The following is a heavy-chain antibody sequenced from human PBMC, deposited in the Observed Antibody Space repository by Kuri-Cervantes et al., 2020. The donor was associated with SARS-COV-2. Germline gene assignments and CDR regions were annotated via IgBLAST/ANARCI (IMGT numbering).Heavy chain of an antibody. V-gene: IGHV4-4*07. CDR2: VYISGST. D-gene: IGHD1-26*01. CDR1: EGSMRAHY. J-gene: IGHJ4*02. CDR3: ATEVGATNFGH. Sequence: SETLSLTCSVSEGSMRAHYYSWIRQTAAMGLEWIGRVYISGSTNYNPSLKGRVTMSVDTSKSQFSLELTSVTAADTAVYYCATEVGATNFGHWGQGILVTVSS.